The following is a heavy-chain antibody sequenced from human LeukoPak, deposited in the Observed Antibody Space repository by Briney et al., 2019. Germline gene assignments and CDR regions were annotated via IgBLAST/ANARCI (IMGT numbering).Heavy chain of an antibody. CDR1: GGSISSSSYY. J-gene: IGHJ4*02. CDR3: ASGGPIFGAD. CDR2: IYYSGST. D-gene: IGHD3-3*01. Sequence: SETLFLTCTVSGGSISSSSYYWGWIRQPPGKGLEWIGSIYYSGSTYYNPSLKSRVTISVDTSKNQFSLKLSSVTAADTAVYYCASGGPIFGADWGQGTLVTVS. V-gene: IGHV4-39*01.